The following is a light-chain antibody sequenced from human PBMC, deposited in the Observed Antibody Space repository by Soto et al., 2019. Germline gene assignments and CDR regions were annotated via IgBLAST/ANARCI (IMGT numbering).Light chain of an antibody. Sequence: DIQMTQSPSTLSASVGDRVTITCRASQSISSWLAWYQQKPGKAPKLLIYKASSLESGVPSRFSGSGSGTEFTLTISSLQPDDFATYYCQQYNSHSLWTFGQGTKVEIK. CDR3: QQYNSHSLWT. CDR1: QSISSW. J-gene: IGKJ1*01. CDR2: KAS. V-gene: IGKV1-5*03.